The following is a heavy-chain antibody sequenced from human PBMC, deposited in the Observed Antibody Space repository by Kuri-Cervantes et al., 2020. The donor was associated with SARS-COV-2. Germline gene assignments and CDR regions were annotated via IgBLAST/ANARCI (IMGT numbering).Heavy chain of an antibody. Sequence: GGTLRLTCAVSGFTFSSYSMNWVRQAPGKGLELVSSISSSSSYIYYADSVKGRFTISRDNAKNSLYLQMISLRAEDTAVYYCARVGDRYYYYYYMDVWGKGTTVTVSS. J-gene: IGHJ6*03. D-gene: IGHD3-16*01. CDR2: ISSSSSYI. CDR1: GFTFSSYS. V-gene: IGHV3-21*01. CDR3: ARVGDRYYYYYYMDV.